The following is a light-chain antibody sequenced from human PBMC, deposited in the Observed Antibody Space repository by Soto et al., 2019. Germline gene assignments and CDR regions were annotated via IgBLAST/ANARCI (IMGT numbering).Light chain of an antibody. CDR3: QQANSFPLT. V-gene: IGKV1-12*01. CDR1: QGINNW. J-gene: IGKJ4*01. Sequence: DIQMTQSPSSVSASVGDRVTITCRASQGINNWLAWFQQKPGKATKFLIYAASTLQSGVTSRFSGNASGTDFTLPISSLQPEDFATYYCQQANSFPLTCGGGTTVGIK. CDR2: AAS.